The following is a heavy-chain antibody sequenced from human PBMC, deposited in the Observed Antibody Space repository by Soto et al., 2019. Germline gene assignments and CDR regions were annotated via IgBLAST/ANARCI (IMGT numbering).Heavy chain of an antibody. Sequence: PSETLSLTCTVSGDSISSYYWSWIRQPPGKGLEWIGYIYYSGNTSYNPSLKSRVTISIDTSKNQFSLKLSSVTAADTAVYYCAGTYYDLWSGYSLAYWGQGAFVTVSS. CDR1: GDSISSYY. CDR2: IYYSGNT. CDR3: AGTYYDLWSGYSLAY. D-gene: IGHD3-3*01. V-gene: IGHV4-59*01. J-gene: IGHJ4*02.